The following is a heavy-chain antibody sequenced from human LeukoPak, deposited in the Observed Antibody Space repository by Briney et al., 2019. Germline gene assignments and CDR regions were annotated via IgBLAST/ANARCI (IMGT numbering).Heavy chain of an antibody. V-gene: IGHV1-69*06. CDR2: IIPILGTA. Sequence: SVKVSCKASGGTFSSYAISWVRQAPGQGLEWMGRIIPILGTANYAQKFQGRVTITADKSTSTAYMELSSLRSEDTAVYYCARKRMDTAMVSYYYGMDVWGKGTTVTVSS. D-gene: IGHD5-18*01. CDR3: ARKRMDTAMVSYYYGMDV. CDR1: GGTFSSYA. J-gene: IGHJ6*04.